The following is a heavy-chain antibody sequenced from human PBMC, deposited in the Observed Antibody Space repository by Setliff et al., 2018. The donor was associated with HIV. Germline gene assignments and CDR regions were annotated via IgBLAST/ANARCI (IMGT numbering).Heavy chain of an antibody. D-gene: IGHD4-4*01. CDR1: RDSISSSSDY. CDR3: ARDPTTGVDY. V-gene: IGHV4-39*07. J-gene: IGHJ4*02. Sequence: SETLSLTCTVSRDSISSSSDYWGWIRQSSGKGLEWIGTIYSNGRTYYNPSLKSRLTMSLDTSKSQFSLKLNSVTAADTAMYYCARDPTTGVDYWGQGTLVTVSS. CDR2: IYSNGRT.